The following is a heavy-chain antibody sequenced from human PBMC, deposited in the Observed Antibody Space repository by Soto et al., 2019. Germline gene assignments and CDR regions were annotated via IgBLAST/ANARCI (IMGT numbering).Heavy chain of an antibody. Sequence: GGSLRLSCAASGFTFSNYVMSWVRQAPGKGLEWVSAITGGGGDTYHADSVKGRFTISRDNTKNTLSLQMNSLRAEDTAVYYCAKGSASSRPYYFDYWGQGTLVTVSS. CDR3: AKGSASSRPYYFDY. CDR1: GFTFSNYV. V-gene: IGHV3-23*01. D-gene: IGHD2-2*01. J-gene: IGHJ4*02. CDR2: ITGGGGDT.